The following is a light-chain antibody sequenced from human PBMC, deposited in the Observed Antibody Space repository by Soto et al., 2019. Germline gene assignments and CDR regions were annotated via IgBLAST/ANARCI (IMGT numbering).Light chain of an antibody. CDR1: QSVSSSH. CDR3: QQYGSSPWT. V-gene: IGKV3-20*01. Sequence: EIVLTQSPGTLSLSPGERATLSCRASQSVSSSHLAWYQQKPGQAPRLLIYGASSRATGIPDRFSGSGSGTDFTLTISRLEPEDFAVYYCQQYGSSPWTFGQGTNVEIK. J-gene: IGKJ1*01. CDR2: GAS.